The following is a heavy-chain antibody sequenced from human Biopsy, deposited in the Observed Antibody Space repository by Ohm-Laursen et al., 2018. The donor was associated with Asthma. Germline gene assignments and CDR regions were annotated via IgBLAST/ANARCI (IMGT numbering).Heavy chain of an antibody. D-gene: IGHD4-17*01. CDR1: GYSLTDLS. CDR2: HDHEEGGT. V-gene: IGHV1-24*01. J-gene: IGHJ4*02. Sequence: ALVKVSCKISGYSLTDLSMHWVRQAPGQGLEWMGGHDHEEGGTVNAWRFQGRVTMTEDTSTVTAYMELSSLSSDDTAVYYCASDFPKDYVRYNFQFWGQGTLVTVSS. CDR3: ASDFPKDYVRYNFQF.